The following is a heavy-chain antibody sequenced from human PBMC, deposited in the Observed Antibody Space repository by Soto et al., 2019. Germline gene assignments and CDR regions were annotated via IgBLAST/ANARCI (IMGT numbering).Heavy chain of an antibody. J-gene: IGHJ4*02. Sequence: GGSLRLSCAASGFTFSSYAMHWVRQAPGKGLEYVSAISSNGGSTYYANSVKGRFTISRDNSKNTLYLQMDSLRAEDTAVYYCAKDKLAVAVAAPFDYWGQGTLVTVSS. D-gene: IGHD6-19*01. V-gene: IGHV3-64*01. CDR1: GFTFSSYA. CDR2: ISSNGGST. CDR3: AKDKLAVAVAAPFDY.